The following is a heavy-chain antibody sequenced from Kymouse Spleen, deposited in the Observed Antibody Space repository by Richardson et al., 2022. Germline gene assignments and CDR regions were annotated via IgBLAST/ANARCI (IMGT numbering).Heavy chain of an antibody. CDR1: GFTFSSYG. V-gene: IGHV3-30*18. D-gene: IGHD3-9*01. CDR3: AKESRYDIWGGSTP. J-gene: IGHJ5*02. Sequence: QVQLVESGGGVVQPGRSLRLSCAASGFTFSSYGMHWVRQAPGKGLEWVAVISYDGSNKYYADSVKGRFTISRDNSKNTLYLQMNSLRAEDTAVYYCAKESRYDIWGGSTPGAREPWSPSPQ. CDR2: ISYDGSNK.